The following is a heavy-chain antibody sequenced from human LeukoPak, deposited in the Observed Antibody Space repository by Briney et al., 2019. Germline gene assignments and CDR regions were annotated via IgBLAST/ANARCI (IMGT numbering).Heavy chain of an antibody. V-gene: IGHV4-39*01. CDR2: IYYSGST. CDR1: GGSITRSSYY. J-gene: IGHJ3*02. Sequence: PSETLSLTCTVSGGSITRSSYYWGWIRQPPGKGLEWIVSIYYSGSTYYNPSLKSRVTISVDTSKNQFSLKLSSVTAADTAVYYCARHEIVVVVAATLSDAFDIWGQGTMVTVSS. CDR3: ARHEIVVVVAATLSDAFDI. D-gene: IGHD2-15*01.